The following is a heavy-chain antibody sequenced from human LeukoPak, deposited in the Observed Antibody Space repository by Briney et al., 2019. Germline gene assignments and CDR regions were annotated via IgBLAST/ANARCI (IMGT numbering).Heavy chain of an antibody. CDR3: AKKQIVRGVVGHCLDY. CDR2: ISDSGFIT. D-gene: IGHD3-10*01. J-gene: IGHJ4*02. V-gene: IGHV3-23*01. Sequence: PGGSLRLSCAASGFTFSSYAMSWVRQAPGKGLEWVSGISDSGFITNYADSVQGRFTISRDNSKNTLYLQMNSLTAEDTAVYYCAKKQIVRGVVGHCLDYWGQGTLVTVSS. CDR1: GFTFSSYA.